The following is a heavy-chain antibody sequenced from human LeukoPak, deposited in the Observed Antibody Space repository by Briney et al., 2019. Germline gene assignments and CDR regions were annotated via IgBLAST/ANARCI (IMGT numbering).Heavy chain of an antibody. Sequence: SETLSLICTVSGGSIVSHYWNWIRQPAGRGLEWIGRIYTSGSTNYNPSLKSRVTISVDTSKNQFSLKLSSVTAADTAVYYCAREGKGAFDIWGQGTMVTVSS. CDR1: GGSIVSHY. J-gene: IGHJ3*02. CDR3: AREGKGAFDI. CDR2: IYTSGST. V-gene: IGHV4-4*07.